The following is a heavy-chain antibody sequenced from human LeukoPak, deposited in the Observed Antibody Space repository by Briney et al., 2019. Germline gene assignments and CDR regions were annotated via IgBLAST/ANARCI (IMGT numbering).Heavy chain of an antibody. J-gene: IGHJ4*02. Sequence: ASVKVSCKASGYSFTDYYIHWVRQAPGQGLEWMGSINANDGGTKYAHKFHDRVAMTRDTAIRTAYMELSSLTSDDSAVYFCARDQRQQNYYESIGYMDYWGQGALVTVSS. V-gene: IGHV1-2*02. D-gene: IGHD3-22*01. CDR1: GYSFTDYY. CDR3: ARDQRQQNYYESIGYMDY. CDR2: INANDGGT.